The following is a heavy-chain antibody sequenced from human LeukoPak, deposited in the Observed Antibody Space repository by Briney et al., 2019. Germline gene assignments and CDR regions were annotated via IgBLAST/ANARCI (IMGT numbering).Heavy chain of an antibody. D-gene: IGHD1-26*01. CDR1: GGSISSGDYY. J-gene: IGHJ6*02. CDR3: ARWYSGSYRPTYYYYGMDV. CDR2: IYYSGST. Sequence: SQTLSLTCTVSGGSISSGDYYWSWIRQPPGKGLEWIGYIYYSGSTYYNPFLKSRVTISVDTSKNQFSLKLSSVTAADTAVYYCARWYSGSYRPTYYYYGMDVWGQGTTVTVSS. V-gene: IGHV4-30-4*01.